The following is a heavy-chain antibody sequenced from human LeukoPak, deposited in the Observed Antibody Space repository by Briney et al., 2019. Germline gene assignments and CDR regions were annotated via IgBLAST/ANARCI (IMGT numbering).Heavy chain of an antibody. CDR3: ARDKYYYDSSGSNWFDP. J-gene: IGHJ5*02. Sequence: ASVKVSCKASGYTFTSYGISWVRQAPGQGLEWMGSISAYNGNTNYAQKLQGRVTMTTDTSTSTAYMELRSLRSDDTAVYYCARDKYYYDSSGSNWFDPWGQGTLVTVSS. D-gene: IGHD3-22*01. CDR2: ISAYNGNT. V-gene: IGHV1-18*01. CDR1: GYTFTSYG.